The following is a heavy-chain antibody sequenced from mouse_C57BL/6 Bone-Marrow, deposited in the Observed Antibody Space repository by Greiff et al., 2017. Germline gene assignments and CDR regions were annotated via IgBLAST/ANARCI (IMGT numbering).Heavy chain of an antibody. CDR3: ARLDGYPWYFDF. V-gene: IGHV1-54*01. D-gene: IGHD2-3*01. J-gene: IGHJ1*03. CDR1: GYAFTNYL. Sequence: QVQLQQSGAELVRPGTSVKVSCKASGYAFTNYLIAWVKQRPGQGLEWIGVINPGSGGTNYNEKFKGKATLTADTSSSTAYMQLSSLTSEDSAVYFCARLDGYPWYFDFWGTGTTVTVSS. CDR2: INPGSGGT.